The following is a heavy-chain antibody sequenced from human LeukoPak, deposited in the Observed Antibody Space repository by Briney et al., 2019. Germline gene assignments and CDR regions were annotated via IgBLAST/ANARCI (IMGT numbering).Heavy chain of an antibody. J-gene: IGHJ3*02. Sequence: SVKVSCKASGGTFGSYAISWVRRAPGQGLEWMGGIIPIFGTANYAQKFQGRVTITADESTSTAYMELSSLRSEDTAVYYCARVILVDYYDSRAERAFDIWGQGTMVTVSS. CDR2: IIPIFGTA. V-gene: IGHV1-69*01. D-gene: IGHD3-22*01. CDR1: GGTFGSYA. CDR3: ARVILVDYYDSRAERAFDI.